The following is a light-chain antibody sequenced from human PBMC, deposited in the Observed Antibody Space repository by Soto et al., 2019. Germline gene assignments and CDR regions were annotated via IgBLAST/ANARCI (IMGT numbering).Light chain of an antibody. Sequence: QSVLTQPRSVSGSPGQSVTISCTGTSSDVGAYNYVSWYQQHPAKAPNLMIYDVSKRPSGVPDRFSGSKSGNTASLTISGLQAEDEGDYYCCSYTNSAYVSGTGTKVTVL. V-gene: IGLV2-11*01. J-gene: IGLJ1*01. CDR2: DVS. CDR1: SSDVGAYNY. CDR3: CSYTNSAYV.